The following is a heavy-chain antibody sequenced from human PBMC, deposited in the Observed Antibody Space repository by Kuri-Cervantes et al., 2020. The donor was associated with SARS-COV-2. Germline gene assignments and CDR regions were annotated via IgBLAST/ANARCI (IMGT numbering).Heavy chain of an antibody. CDR3: AREQLGVAFDI. V-gene: IGHV3-30-3*01. J-gene: IGHJ3*02. D-gene: IGHD7-27*01. Sequence: SCKASGYTFTSYAMHWVRQAPGKGLEWVAVISYDGSNKYYADSVKGRFTISRDNSKNTLYLQMNSLRAEDTAVYYCAREQLGVAFDIWGQGTMVTVSS. CDR2: ISYDGSNK. CDR1: GYTFTSYA.